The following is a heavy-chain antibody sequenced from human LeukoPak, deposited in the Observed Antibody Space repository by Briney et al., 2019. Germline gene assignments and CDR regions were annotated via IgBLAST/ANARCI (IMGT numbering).Heavy chain of an antibody. Sequence: GGSLRLSCAASGFTFSSYWMNWVRQAPGKGLEWVANIKEDGSAKYYVDSLKGRFTISRDNAKSSLYLQMNSLRAEDTAVYYCARAFSGPNWFAPWGQGTLVTVSS. CDR2: IKEDGSAK. D-gene: IGHD6-25*01. CDR3: ARAFSGPNWFAP. CDR1: GFTFSSYW. V-gene: IGHV3-7*04. J-gene: IGHJ5*02.